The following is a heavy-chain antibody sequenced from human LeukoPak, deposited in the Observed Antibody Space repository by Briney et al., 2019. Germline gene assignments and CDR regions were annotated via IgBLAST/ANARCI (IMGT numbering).Heavy chain of an antibody. CDR3: AGFSTVTYQSGLDY. CDR2: INPNSGGT. D-gene: IGHD4-17*01. CDR1: GYTFTAYY. V-gene: IGHV1-2*02. Sequence: ASVKVSCKASGYTFTAYYMHWVRQAPGQGLEWMGWINPNSGGTNFAERFQGRVTMTRDTSISTAYMELSSLRSDDTAVYYCAGFSTVTYQSGLDYWGQGTLVTVSS. J-gene: IGHJ4*02.